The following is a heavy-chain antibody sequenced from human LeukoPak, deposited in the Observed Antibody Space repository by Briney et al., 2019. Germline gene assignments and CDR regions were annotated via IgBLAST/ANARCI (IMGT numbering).Heavy chain of an antibody. J-gene: IGHJ4*02. V-gene: IGHV3-7*01. D-gene: IGHD5-12*01. CDR2: IKQDGSEK. CDR1: GFTSSSYW. CDR3: ARGKATDY. Sequence: PGGSLRLSCAASGFTSSSYWMSWVRQAPVKGLEWVANIKQDGSEKYYVDSVKGRFTIFRDNAKNSLYLQMNSLRAEDTAVYYCARGKATDYWGQGTLVTVSS.